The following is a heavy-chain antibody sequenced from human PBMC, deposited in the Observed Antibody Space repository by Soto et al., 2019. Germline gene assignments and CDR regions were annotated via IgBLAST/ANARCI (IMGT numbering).Heavy chain of an antibody. CDR2: IKSKTDGGTT. Sequence: PGGSLRLSCAASGFTFSNAWMSWVRQAPGKGLEWVGRIKSKTDGGTTDYAAPVKGRFTISRDDSKNTLYLQMNSLKTEDTAVYYCTTDWAELRTKYYFDYWGQGTLVTVSS. CDR3: TTDWAELRTKYYFDY. CDR1: GFTFSNAW. D-gene: IGHD1-26*01. V-gene: IGHV3-15*01. J-gene: IGHJ4*02.